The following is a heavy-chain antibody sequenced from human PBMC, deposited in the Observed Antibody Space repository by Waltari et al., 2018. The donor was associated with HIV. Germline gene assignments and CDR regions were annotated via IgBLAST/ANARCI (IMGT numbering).Heavy chain of an antibody. J-gene: IGHJ6*02. CDR3: ARNDIQVWFDYYGMDV. D-gene: IGHD5-18*01. V-gene: IGHV1-3*01. CDR2: INAGNGNT. CDR1: GYTFTSYG. Sequence: QVQLVQSGAEVKKPGASVKVSCKASGYTFTSYGIHWVRQAPGQRLEWMGWINAGNGNTKYSQKFQGRVTITRDTSATTVYMELRSLRSEDTAVYYCARNDIQVWFDYYGMDVWGQGTTVTVSS.